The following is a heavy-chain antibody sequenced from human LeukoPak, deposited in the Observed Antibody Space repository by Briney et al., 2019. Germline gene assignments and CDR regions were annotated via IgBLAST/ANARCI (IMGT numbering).Heavy chain of an antibody. D-gene: IGHD1-26*01. Sequence: SETLSLACAVSGGSFTHYYWSWIRQPPGKGLQWIGYIYSSGTTKYNPSLKSRVTISLDMPNNQFSLILTSVTAADTAVYYCARGRAWELPDYFQLWGQGTLVTVSS. CDR2: IYSSGTT. J-gene: IGHJ1*01. CDR3: ARGRAWELPDYFQL. V-gene: IGHV4-59*08. CDR1: GGSFTHYY.